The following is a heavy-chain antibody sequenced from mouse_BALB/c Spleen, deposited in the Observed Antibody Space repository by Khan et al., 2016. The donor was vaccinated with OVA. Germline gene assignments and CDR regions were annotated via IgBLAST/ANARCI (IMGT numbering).Heavy chain of an antibody. CDR2: IHPNSGNT. V-gene: IGHV1S130*01. D-gene: IGHD3-1*01. CDR3: ASSGRPWYFDV. J-gene: IGHJ1*01. Sequence: VKLMESGSVLVRPGASVKLSCKASGYTFTSSWMHWATQRPGQGLEWIGEIHPNSGNTNYNEKFKGKATLPVDTSSSTAYVDLSSMTSEDSEVYYCASSGRPWYFDVWGAGTTVTVSS. CDR1: GYTFTSSW.